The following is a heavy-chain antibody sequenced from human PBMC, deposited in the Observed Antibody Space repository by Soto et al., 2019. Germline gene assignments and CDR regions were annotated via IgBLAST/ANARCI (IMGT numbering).Heavy chain of an antibody. CDR2: ISSSSSTI. D-gene: IGHD3-3*01. V-gene: IGHV3-48*01. CDR3: ARDSPFTIFGVVTPYYFDY. CDR1: GFTSSSYS. Sequence: EVQLVESGGGLVQPGGSLRLSCAASGFTSSSYSMNWVRQAPGKGLEWVSYISSSSSTIYYADSVKGRFTISRDNAKNSLYLQMNSLRAEDTAVYYCARDSPFTIFGVVTPYYFDYWGQGTLVTVSS. J-gene: IGHJ4*02.